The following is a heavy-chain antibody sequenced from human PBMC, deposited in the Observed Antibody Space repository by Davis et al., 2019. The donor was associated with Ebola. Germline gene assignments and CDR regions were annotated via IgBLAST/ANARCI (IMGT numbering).Heavy chain of an antibody. J-gene: IGHJ4*02. CDR3: AKAGGHIVVVIAIGALDY. CDR1: GGSISSSSYY. Sequence: SETLSLTCTVSGGSISSSSYYWGWIRQPPGKGLEWIGSIYYSGSTYYNPSLKSRVTISVDTSKNQFSLKLSSVTAADTAVYYCAKAGGHIVVVIAIGALDYWGQGTLVTVSS. V-gene: IGHV4-39*01. D-gene: IGHD2-21*01. CDR2: IYYSGST.